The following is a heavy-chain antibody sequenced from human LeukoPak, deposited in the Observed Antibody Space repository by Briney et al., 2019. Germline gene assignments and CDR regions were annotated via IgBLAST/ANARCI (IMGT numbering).Heavy chain of an antibody. J-gene: IGHJ4*02. Sequence: PGGSLRLSCAASGFTFSVYSMNWVRQPPGMGLEWVSYITSNSATIQYADSVKGRFTISRDNAKNSLSLQMSSLRDEDTAVYYCARSVGGHFDYWGQGMLVTASS. CDR3: ARSVGGHFDY. CDR2: ITSNSATI. V-gene: IGHV3-48*02. CDR1: GFTFSVYS. D-gene: IGHD3-16*01.